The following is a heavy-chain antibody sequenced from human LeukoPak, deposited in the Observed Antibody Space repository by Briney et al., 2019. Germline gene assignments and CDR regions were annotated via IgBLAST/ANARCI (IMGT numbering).Heavy chain of an antibody. D-gene: IGHD3-22*01. Sequence: SVKVSCKASGGTFSSYAISWVRQAPGQGREGMGRIIPILGIANYAQKFQGRVTITADKSTSTAYRELSSLRSEDTAVYYCAREYYYDSSGYYDAFDIWGQGTMVTVSS. CDR1: GGTFSSYA. CDR2: IIPILGIA. CDR3: AREYYYDSSGYYDAFDI. J-gene: IGHJ3*02. V-gene: IGHV1-69*04.